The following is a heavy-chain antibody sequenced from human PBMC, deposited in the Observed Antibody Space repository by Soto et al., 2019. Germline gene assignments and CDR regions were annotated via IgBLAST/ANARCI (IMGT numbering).Heavy chain of an antibody. CDR1: GYTFVNFD. Sequence: ASVKVSCKASGYTFVNFDISWVRQAAGQGLEWLGWMNPGSGKTGYASKFQGRVAMTRDPSTGTPHLELSILTSDDTAVYYCARMASAGTLNWFDPWGQGTLVTVSS. CDR2: MNPGSGKT. CDR3: ARMASAGTLNWFDP. D-gene: IGHD6-13*01. J-gene: IGHJ5*02. V-gene: IGHV1-8*02.